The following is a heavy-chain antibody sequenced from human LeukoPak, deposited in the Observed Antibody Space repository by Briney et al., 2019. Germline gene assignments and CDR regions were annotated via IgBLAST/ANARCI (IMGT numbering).Heavy chain of an antibody. D-gene: IGHD1/OR15-1a*01. CDR2: IDSAGSST. CDR3: ARDRMGTGPTTVDY. CDR1: GFTFSTYW. J-gene: IGHJ4*02. V-gene: IGHV3-74*01. Sequence: GGSLRLSCAASGFTFSTYWMHWVRQDPGRGLMWVSRIDSAGSSTSYADSARGRFTISRDNAKNTLYLQMNSLRVEDTAVYYCARDRMGTGPTTVDYWGQETLVTVSS.